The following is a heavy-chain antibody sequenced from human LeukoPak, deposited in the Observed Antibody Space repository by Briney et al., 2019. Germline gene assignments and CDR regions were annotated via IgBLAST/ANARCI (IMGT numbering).Heavy chain of an antibody. D-gene: IGHD3-10*01. CDR1: GGSISSSSYY. V-gene: IGHV4-39*07. J-gene: IGHJ4*02. CDR2: IYYSGST. CDR3: ARDRITMVRGVTPYYFDY. Sequence: SGTLSLTCAVSGGSISSSSYYWGWIRQPPGKGLEWIGSIYYSGSTYYNPSLKSRVTISVDTSKNQFSLKLSSVTAADTAVYYCARDRITMVRGVTPYYFDYWGQGTLVTVSS.